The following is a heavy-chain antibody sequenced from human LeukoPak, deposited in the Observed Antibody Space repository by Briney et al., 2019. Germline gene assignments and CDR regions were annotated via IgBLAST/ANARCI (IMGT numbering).Heavy chain of an antibody. CDR1: GDSINNNNYY. CDR3: ARQIPGDDAFDI. CDR2: IYYNGRT. D-gene: IGHD3-16*01. V-gene: IGHV4-39*07. J-gene: IGHJ3*02. Sequence: SGTLSLTCTVSGDSINNNNYYWGWIRQPPGKGLEWIGNIYYNGRTYYSPSLKSRGTISVDTSNNQFSLKLYSVTAADAAVYYCARQIPGDDAFDIWGQGTMVTVSS.